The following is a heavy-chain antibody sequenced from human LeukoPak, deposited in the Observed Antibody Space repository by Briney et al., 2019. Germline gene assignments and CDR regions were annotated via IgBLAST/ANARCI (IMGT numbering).Heavy chain of an antibody. CDR1: GGSISSGDYY. CDR3: ARDIAAAGRGYNWFDP. CDR2: IYYSGST. J-gene: IGHJ5*02. V-gene: IGHV4-30-4*01. Sequence: SQTLSLTCTVSGGSISSGDYYWSWIRQPPGKGLEWIGYIYYSGSTYYNPSLKSRVTVSVDTSKNQFSLKLSSVTAADTAVYYCARDIAAAGRGYNWFDPWGQGTLVTVSS. D-gene: IGHD6-13*01.